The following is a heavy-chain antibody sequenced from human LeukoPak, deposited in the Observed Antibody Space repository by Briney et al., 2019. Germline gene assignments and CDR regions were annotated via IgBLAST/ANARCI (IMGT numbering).Heavy chain of an antibody. D-gene: IGHD6-19*01. Sequence: PGGSLTLSCAVSGFSITNYWMTWVRQAPGKGLEWVANIKGDGSEKYYVDSVKGRFTISRDNDKNYLYLQMNSLRDEDTAVYYCVRQAGVSWGQGTLVTVSS. CDR1: GFSITNYW. V-gene: IGHV3-7*01. CDR3: VRQAGVS. CDR2: IKGDGSEK. J-gene: IGHJ5*02.